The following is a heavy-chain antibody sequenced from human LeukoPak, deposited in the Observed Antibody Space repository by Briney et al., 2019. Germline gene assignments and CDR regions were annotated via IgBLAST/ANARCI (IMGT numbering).Heavy chain of an antibody. CDR2: IYYSGST. CDR3: ARLVAPSGYYYYFDY. D-gene: IGHD3-22*01. Sequence: SATLSLTCTVSGGSISRGGYYWDWIRQHPGKGLAWIGNIYYSGSTYYNPSLKSRVTISVDTSKNQLSLRLSSVTAADTAVYYCARLVAPSGYYYYFDYWGQGTLVTVSS. J-gene: IGHJ4*02. V-gene: IGHV4-31*03. CDR1: GGSISRGGYY.